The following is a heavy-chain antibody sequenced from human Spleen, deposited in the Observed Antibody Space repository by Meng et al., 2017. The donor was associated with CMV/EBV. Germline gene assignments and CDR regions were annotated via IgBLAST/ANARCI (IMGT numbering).Heavy chain of an antibody. J-gene: IGHJ5*02. CDR3: ARAGDSNLGFDP. Sequence: ASVKVSCKASGGTFSSYAISWVRQAPGQGLEWMGWINPNSGGTNYAQKFQGRVTMTRDTSISTAYMELSRLRSDDTAVYYCARAGDSNLGFDPWGQGTLVTVSS. D-gene: IGHD4-11*01. CDR2: INPNSGGT. CDR1: GGTFSSYA. V-gene: IGHV1-2*02.